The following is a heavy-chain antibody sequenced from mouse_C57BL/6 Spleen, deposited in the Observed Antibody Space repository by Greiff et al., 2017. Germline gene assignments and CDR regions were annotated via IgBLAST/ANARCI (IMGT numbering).Heavy chain of an antibody. V-gene: IGHV1-63*01. CDR3: ARWDYYGSSYDYFDY. CDR1: GYTFTNYW. Sequence: QVQLQQSGAELVRPGTSVKMSCKASGYTFTNYWIGWAKQRPGHGLEWIGDIYPGGGYTNYNEKFKGKATLTADKSSSTAYMQFSSLTSEDSAIYYCARWDYYGSSYDYFDYWGQGTTLTVSS. CDR2: IYPGGGYT. D-gene: IGHD1-1*01. J-gene: IGHJ2*01.